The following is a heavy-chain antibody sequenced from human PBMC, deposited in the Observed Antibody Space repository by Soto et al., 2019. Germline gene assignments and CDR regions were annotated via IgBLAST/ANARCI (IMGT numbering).Heavy chain of an antibody. CDR2: ISSSSSYI. D-gene: IGHD3-9*01. Sequence: GGSLRLSCAASGFTFSSYSMNWVRQAPGKGLEWVSSISSSSSYIYYADSVKGRFTISRDNAKNSLYLQMNSLRAEDTAVYYRARGETRAYYDILTGQDTNFDYWGQGTLVTVSS. CDR1: GFTFSSYS. J-gene: IGHJ4*02. CDR3: ARGETRAYYDILTGQDTNFDY. V-gene: IGHV3-21*01.